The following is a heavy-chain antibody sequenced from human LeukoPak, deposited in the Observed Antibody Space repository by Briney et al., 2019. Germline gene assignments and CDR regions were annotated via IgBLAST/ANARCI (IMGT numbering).Heavy chain of an antibody. Sequence: AGGSLRLSCAASGFTFSNAWMSWVRQAPGKGLEWVGRIKSKTDGGTTDYAAPVKGRITISRDDSKNTLYLQMNSLKTEDTAVYYCTTGNYDFWSGYYGDYWGQGTLVTVSS. CDR1: GFTFSNAW. CDR3: TTGNYDFWSGYYGDY. CDR2: IKSKTDGGTT. D-gene: IGHD3-3*01. J-gene: IGHJ4*02. V-gene: IGHV3-15*01.